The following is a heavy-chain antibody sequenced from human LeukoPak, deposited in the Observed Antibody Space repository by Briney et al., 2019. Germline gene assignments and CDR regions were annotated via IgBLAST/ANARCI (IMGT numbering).Heavy chain of an antibody. J-gene: IGHJ3*02. D-gene: IGHD1-26*01. CDR3: ARVGYSGSYVAFDI. V-gene: IGHV4-61*02. CDR1: GGSISSGSYY. Sequence: PSETLSLTCTVSGGSISSGSYYWSWIRQPAGKGLEWIGRIYTSGSTNYNPSLKSRVTISVDRSKNQFSLKLSSVTAADTAVYYCARVGYSGSYVAFDIWGQGTMVTVSS. CDR2: IYTSGST.